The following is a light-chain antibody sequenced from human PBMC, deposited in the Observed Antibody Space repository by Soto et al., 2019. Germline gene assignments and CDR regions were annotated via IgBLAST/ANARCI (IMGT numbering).Light chain of an antibody. CDR2: GAS. Sequence: ENVLTQSPGTLSLSPGDRATLSCRASQSVSSSYLAWYQHKPGQAPRLLIYGASSRATGVPARFSGSGSGTDFTLTISSLEPEDCAIYYCQQRQYWPPITFGQGTRLEIK. CDR1: QSVSSSY. CDR3: QQRQYWPPIT. V-gene: IGKV3D-20*02. J-gene: IGKJ5*01.